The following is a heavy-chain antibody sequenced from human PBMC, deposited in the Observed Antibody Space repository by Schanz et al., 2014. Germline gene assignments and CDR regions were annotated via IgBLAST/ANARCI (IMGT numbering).Heavy chain of an antibody. CDR1: GYTFTGYY. CDR2: IIPILDIT. CDR3: ARAGQDYCDSSGYATYYFGN. J-gene: IGHJ4*02. D-gene: IGHD3-22*01. Sequence: QVQLVQSGAEVKKPGASVKVSCTASGYTFTGYYMHWVRQAPGQGLEWMGTIIPILDITNYAQKFQGRVRITADNSTSTACMELSNLRSEDTAVDYCARAGQDYCDSSGYATYYFGNWGQGTLVTVSS. V-gene: IGHV1-69*09.